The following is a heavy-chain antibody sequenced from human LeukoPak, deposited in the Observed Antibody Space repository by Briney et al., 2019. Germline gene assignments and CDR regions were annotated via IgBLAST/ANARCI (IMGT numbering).Heavy chain of an antibody. D-gene: IGHD3-22*01. CDR2: ISAHNGNT. CDR3: ARDFYYDSSGYSGLIGY. CDR1: GYTFTSYG. J-gene: IGHJ4*02. Sequence: ASVKVSCKASGYTFTSYGISWVRQAPGQGLEWMGWISAHNGNTNYAHNLQGRVTVTTDTSTATAYMDLRSLRSDDTAVYYCARDFYYDSSGYSGLIGYWGQGTLVTVSS. V-gene: IGHV1-18*01.